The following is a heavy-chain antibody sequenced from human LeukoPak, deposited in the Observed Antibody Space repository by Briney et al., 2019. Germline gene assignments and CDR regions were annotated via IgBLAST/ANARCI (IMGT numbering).Heavy chain of an antibody. V-gene: IGHV3-43D*04. Sequence: GGSLRLSCAASGFTFDDYAMHWVRQAPGKGLEWVSLISWDGGSTYYADSVKGRFTISRDNSKNSLYLQMNSLRAEDTALYYCAKNHLEVYDILTGYLKGDYYYGMDAWGKGTTVTVSS. J-gene: IGHJ6*04. D-gene: IGHD3-9*01. CDR1: GFTFDDYA. CDR3: AKNHLEVYDILTGYLKGDYYYGMDA. CDR2: ISWDGGST.